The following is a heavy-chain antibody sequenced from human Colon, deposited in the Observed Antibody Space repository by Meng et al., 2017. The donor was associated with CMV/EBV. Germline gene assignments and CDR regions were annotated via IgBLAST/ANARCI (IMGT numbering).Heavy chain of an antibody. J-gene: IGHJ6*02. V-gene: IGHV3-23*01. CDR3: TRYCTNNNRDGYKYGMDV. Sequence: GGSLRLSCTASRFTFSPYAMTWVRQAPGKGLEWVSVISASGSTIHYADSVKGRFTVSRDNSKNTLYLQMGSLRVEDTAVYYCTRYCTNNNRDGYKYGMDVWGHGTTVTVSS. D-gene: IGHD2-8*01. CDR2: ISASGSTI. CDR1: RFTFSPYA.